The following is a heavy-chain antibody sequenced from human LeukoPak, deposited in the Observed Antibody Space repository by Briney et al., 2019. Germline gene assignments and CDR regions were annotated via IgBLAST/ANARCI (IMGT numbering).Heavy chain of an antibody. J-gene: IGHJ4*02. Sequence: ASVKVSCKASGYTFTGYYMHWVRQAPGQGLEWMGWINPNSGGTNCAQKFQGRVTMTRDTSINTAYMELSRLRSDDTAVYYCARGYDYVWGSYRYYFDYWGQGTLVTVSS. D-gene: IGHD3-16*02. CDR3: ARGYDYVWGSYRYYFDY. CDR1: GYTFTGYY. CDR2: INPNSGGT. V-gene: IGHV1-2*02.